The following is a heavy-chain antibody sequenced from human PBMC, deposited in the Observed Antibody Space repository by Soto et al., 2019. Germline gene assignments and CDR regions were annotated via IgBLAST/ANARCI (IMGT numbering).Heavy chain of an antibody. D-gene: IGHD2-21*01. Sequence: SETLSLTCAVYGWSLSGNYWGWIRQPPGKGLEWIGETHHSGSTAYNPSLKSRVTISVDTSRNQFSLKLNSVTAADTAVYDCARTTPPIHLTYWSQGTLVTVSS. V-gene: IGHV4-34*01. CDR1: GWSLSGNY. CDR3: ARTTPPIHLTY. J-gene: IGHJ4*02. CDR2: THHSGST.